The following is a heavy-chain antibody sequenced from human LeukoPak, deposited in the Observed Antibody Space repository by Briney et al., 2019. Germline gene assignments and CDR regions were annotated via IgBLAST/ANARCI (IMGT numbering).Heavy chain of an antibody. D-gene: IGHD6-19*01. CDR1: GFTFSSYE. CDR2: ISSSGSTI. Sequence: QPGGSLRLSCAASGFTFSSYEMNWVRQAPGKGLEWVSYISSSGSTIYYADSVEGRFTISRDNAKNSLYLQVNSLRAEDTAVYYCARILSGWSAGYWGQGTLVTVSS. V-gene: IGHV3-48*03. J-gene: IGHJ4*02. CDR3: ARILSGWSAGY.